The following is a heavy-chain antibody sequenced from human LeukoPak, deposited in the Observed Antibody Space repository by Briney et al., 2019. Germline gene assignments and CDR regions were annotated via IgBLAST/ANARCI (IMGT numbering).Heavy chain of an antibody. J-gene: IGHJ3*02. CDR3: ARTDAFDI. CDR1: GFAFSVYS. CDR2: IRGVIDTI. V-gene: IGHV3-48*01. Sequence: TGGSLRLSCAASGFAFSVYSMNGVRQAPGKGLEWVSYIRGVIDTIYFADSVKGRFTISRDNAKNSMYLQMNSLRAEDTALYYCARTDAFDIWGQGTMVTVSS.